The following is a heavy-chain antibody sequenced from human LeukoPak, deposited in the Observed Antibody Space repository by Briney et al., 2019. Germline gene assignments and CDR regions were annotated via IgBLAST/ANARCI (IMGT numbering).Heavy chain of an antibody. CDR3: ARGGDSSGYYYSKGGAFDI. CDR1: GFTFSSYS. D-gene: IGHD3-22*01. CDR2: ISSSSSYI. V-gene: IGHV3-21*01. Sequence: GGSLRLSCAASGFTFSSYSMNWVRQAPGKGLEWVSSISSSSSYIYYADSVKGRFTISRDNAKNSLYLQMNSLRAEDTAVYYCARGGDSSGYYYSKGGAFDIWGQGTMVTVSS. J-gene: IGHJ3*02.